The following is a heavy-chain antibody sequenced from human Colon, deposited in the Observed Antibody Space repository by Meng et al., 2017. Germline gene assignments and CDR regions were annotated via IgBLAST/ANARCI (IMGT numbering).Heavy chain of an antibody. CDR2: ISSDGSYI. D-gene: IGHD6-19*01. Sequence: GRSLRLSCAASGFTFSTYSMNWVRQAPGKGLEWVSSISSDGSYIYYADSVKGRFTISRDNAKNSLYLQMNSLRAEDTAVYYCARDMSSGWTDYYYFDYWGQGTLVTVSS. V-gene: IGHV3-21*01. CDR3: ARDMSSGWTDYYYFDY. J-gene: IGHJ4*02. CDR1: GFTFSTYS.